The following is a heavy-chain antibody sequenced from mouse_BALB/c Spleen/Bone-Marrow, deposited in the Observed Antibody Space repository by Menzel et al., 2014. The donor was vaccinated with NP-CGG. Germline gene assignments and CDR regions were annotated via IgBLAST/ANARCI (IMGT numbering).Heavy chain of an antibody. CDR2: IRSDGST. J-gene: IGHJ4*01. V-gene: IGHV2-6*02. CDR1: GFSLTSYG. Sequence: QVQLKQSGPDLVAPSQSLNITCTVSGFSLTSYGVHWVRQPPGKGLEWLGEIRSDGSTTYNSALKSRLSTRKDTAKSQVFLKMTRHSADDSCMYYCGRNWGYYAMDYWGQGTSVTVSS. CDR3: GRNWGYYAMDY.